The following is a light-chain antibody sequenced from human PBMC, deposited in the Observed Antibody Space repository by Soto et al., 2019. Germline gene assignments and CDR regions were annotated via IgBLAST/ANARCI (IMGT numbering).Light chain of an antibody. CDR1: QSVSSY. Sequence: DIQMTQSPSSLSASVGDRVTITCRASQSVSSYLNWYQQKPGKTPKVKLLIYTASSLQSGVPSRFIGSGSGTDFTLTISSLQPEDFATYYCQQSFSTPPTFGQGTKVEIK. J-gene: IGKJ1*01. CDR3: QQSFSTPPT. CDR2: TAS. V-gene: IGKV1-39*01.